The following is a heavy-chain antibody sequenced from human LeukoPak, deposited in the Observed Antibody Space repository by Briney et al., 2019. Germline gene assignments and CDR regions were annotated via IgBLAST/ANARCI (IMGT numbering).Heavy chain of an antibody. J-gene: IGHJ4*02. CDR1: GYRFTNYW. Sequence: GESLKISCKGSGYRFTNYWIGWVRQMPGKGLEWMVIIYPGDSDTRYSPSFQGQVTISVDKSISTAYLQWSSLKASDTAMYYCARRGDNSGYYSFDSWGQGTLVTVSS. V-gene: IGHV5-51*01. CDR3: ARRGDNSGYYSFDS. CDR2: IYPGDSDT. D-gene: IGHD3-22*01.